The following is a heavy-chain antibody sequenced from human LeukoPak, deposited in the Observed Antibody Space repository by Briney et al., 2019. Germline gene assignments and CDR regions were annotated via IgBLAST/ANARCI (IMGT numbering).Heavy chain of an antibody. V-gene: IGHV3-48*04. J-gene: IGHJ4*02. CDR1: GFTFSLFG. CDR3: ARDGDSGGYYYGPFDN. Sequence: GGSLRLSCAASGFTFSLFGMTWVRQAPGKGLEGISYISSSRRTINYADSVKGRFTISRDNAKNSLYLQMNNLRAEDTAVYYCARDGDSGGYYYGPFDNWGQGTLVTVSS. D-gene: IGHD3-22*01. CDR2: ISSSRRTI.